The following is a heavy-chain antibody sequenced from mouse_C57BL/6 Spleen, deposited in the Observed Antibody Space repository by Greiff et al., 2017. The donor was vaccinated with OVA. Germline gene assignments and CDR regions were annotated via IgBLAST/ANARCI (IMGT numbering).Heavy chain of an antibody. CDR2: IYPGSGST. CDR1: GYTFTSYW. CDR3: ARGYYGSSWYFDV. D-gene: IGHD1-1*01. J-gene: IGHJ1*03. V-gene: IGHV1-55*01. Sequence: QVQLQQPGAELVKPGASVKMSCKASGYTFTSYWITWVKQRPGQGLEWIGDIYPGSGSTNYNEKFKSKATLTVDTSSSTAYMQLSSLTSEGSAVYYCARGYYGSSWYFDVWGTGTTVTVSS.